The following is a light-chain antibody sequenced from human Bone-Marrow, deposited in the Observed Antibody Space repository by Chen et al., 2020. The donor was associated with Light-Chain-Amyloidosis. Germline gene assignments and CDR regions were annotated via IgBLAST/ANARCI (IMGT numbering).Light chain of an antibody. CDR1: QSLVYSDGNTY. CDR2: KVS. Sequence: VVMTQSPLSLPVTLRQPASISCRSSQSLVYSDGNTYFSWFQQRPGQSPRRLISKVSNRDSGVPERFSGSGSGTDFTMKISRVEAEDVGVYYCMQGRHWPPTVGPGTKVEIK. CDR3: MQGRHWPPT. J-gene: IGKJ3*01. V-gene: IGKV2-30*01.